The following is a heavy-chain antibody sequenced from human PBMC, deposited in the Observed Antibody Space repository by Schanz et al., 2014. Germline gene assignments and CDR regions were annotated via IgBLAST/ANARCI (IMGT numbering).Heavy chain of an antibody. CDR2: TSSDGSLK. J-gene: IGHJ3*02. CDR1: GFTFSSSA. Sequence: QVQLVESGGGVVQPGRSLRLSCAASGFTFSSSAVHWVRQAPDKGLVWVAVTSSDGSLKYYADSVKGRFTISRDNSRDAVYRQITSLRGEDTAVYYCARGGRGGYPGRVFKIGGQGPMVTASS. V-gene: IGHV3-30*04. CDR3: ARGGRGGYPGRVFKI. D-gene: IGHD5-12*01.